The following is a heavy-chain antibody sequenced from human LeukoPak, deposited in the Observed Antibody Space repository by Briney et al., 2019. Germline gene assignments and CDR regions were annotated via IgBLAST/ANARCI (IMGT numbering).Heavy chain of an antibody. Sequence: SQTLSLTCAISGDSVSSNSAAWNLIRQSPSRGLELLGRTYYRSKWYNDYAVSVRSRITINPDTSKNQFSLQLNTVTPEDTAVYYCARGRGSYGGTFDYWGQGTLVTVSS. CDR2: TYYRSKWYN. CDR3: ARGRGSYGGTFDY. V-gene: IGHV6-1*01. J-gene: IGHJ4*02. CDR1: GDSVSSNSAA. D-gene: IGHD3-16*01.